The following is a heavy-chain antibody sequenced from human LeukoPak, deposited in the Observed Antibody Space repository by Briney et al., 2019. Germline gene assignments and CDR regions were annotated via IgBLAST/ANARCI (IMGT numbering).Heavy chain of an antibody. CDR1: GFTFSTYV. V-gene: IGHV3-23*01. CDR3: AKGNWRYFDY. D-gene: IGHD1-1*01. Sequence: GGSLRLSCAASGFTFSTYVMSWVRQAPGKGLEWVSAISGSGGSTYYADSVKGRFTISRDNSKNALYLQMNSLGADDTAVYYCAKGNWRYFDYWGQGTLVTVSS. CDR2: ISGSGGST. J-gene: IGHJ4*02.